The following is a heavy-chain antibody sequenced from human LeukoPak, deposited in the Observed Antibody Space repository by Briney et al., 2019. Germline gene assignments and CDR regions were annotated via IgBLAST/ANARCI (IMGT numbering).Heavy chain of an antibody. CDR2: IRSKAYGETA. CDR3: TRDRGAYNLYDY. CDR1: GFSVSGND. J-gene: IGHJ4*02. V-gene: IGHV3-49*04. D-gene: IGHD1-1*01. Sequence: GGSLRLSCAASGFSVSGNDMSWVRQAPGKGLEWVGFIRSKAYGETADYAASVKGRFTISRDDSKAIAYLQMNSLKTEDTAVYHCTRDRGAYNLYDYWGQGTLVTVSS.